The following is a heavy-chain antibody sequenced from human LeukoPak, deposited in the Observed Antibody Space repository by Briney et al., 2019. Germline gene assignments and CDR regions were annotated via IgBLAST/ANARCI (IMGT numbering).Heavy chain of an antibody. CDR3: AREHYYDSSGYYPNWFDP. CDR1: GYTFTSYG. J-gene: IGHJ5*02. D-gene: IGHD3-22*01. Sequence: ASVKVSCKASGYTFTSYGISWVRQAPGQGLEWMGWISAYNGNTNYAQKLQGRVTMTTDTSTSTAYMELSSLRSEDTAVYYCAREHYYDSSGYYPNWFDPWGQGTLVTVSS. CDR2: ISAYNGNT. V-gene: IGHV1-18*01.